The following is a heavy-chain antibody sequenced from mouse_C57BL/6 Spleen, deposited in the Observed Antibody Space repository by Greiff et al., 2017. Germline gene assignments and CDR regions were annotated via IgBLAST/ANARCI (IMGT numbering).Heavy chain of an antibody. CDR2: IDPSDSET. Sequence: QVQLQQPGAELVRPGSSVKLSCKASGYTFTSYWMHWVKQRPIQGLEWIGNIDPSDSETHYNQKFKDKATLTVDKSSSTAYMQLSSLTSEDSAGYYCARWYYDSSSYFDYWGQGTTLTVSA. CDR3: ARWYYDSSSYFDY. D-gene: IGHD1-1*01. J-gene: IGHJ2*01. V-gene: IGHV1-52*01. CDR1: GYTFTSYW.